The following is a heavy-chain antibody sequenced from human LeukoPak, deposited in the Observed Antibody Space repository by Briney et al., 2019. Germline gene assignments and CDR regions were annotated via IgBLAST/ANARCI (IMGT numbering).Heavy chain of an antibody. D-gene: IGHD3-22*01. CDR2: VYYSGST. V-gene: IGHV4-39*01. Sequence: SETLSLTCTVSGGSISSSSSSYYRGWIRQPPGKGLEWIGSVYYSGSTYYNPSLKSRVTISVERSKNQFSLELTYVTAADTAVYYCARHASSGLNWFDPWGQGTLVTVSS. CDR1: GGSISSSSSSYY. CDR3: ARHASSGLNWFDP. J-gene: IGHJ5*02.